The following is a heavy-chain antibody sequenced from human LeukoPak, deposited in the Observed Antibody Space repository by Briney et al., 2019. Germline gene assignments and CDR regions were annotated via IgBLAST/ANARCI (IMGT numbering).Heavy chain of an antibody. CDR3: AHSPGGIRYFDWLSTYYFDY. CDR2: IYWNDDK. CDR1: GFSLSTSGVG. J-gene: IGHJ4*02. V-gene: IGHV2-5*01. D-gene: IGHD3-9*01. Sequence: SGPTLVNPTQTLTLTCTFSGFSLSTSGVGVGWIRQPPGKALEWLALIYWNDDKRYSPSLKSRLTITKDTSKNQVVLTMTNMDPVDTATYYCAHSPGGIRYFDWLSTYYFDYWGQGTLVTVPS.